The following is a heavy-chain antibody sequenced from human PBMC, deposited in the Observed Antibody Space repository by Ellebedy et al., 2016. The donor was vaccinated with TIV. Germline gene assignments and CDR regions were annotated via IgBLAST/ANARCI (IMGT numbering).Heavy chain of an antibody. CDR3: ARGLGMGYYFDS. Sequence: GESLKISCAASGFTVSSKYMSWVRQAPGKDLEWVSIIFGDDYTYYADSVKGIFTISRDKSNNTVHLQLNSLRADDTAVYFCARGLGMGYYFDSWGQGTPVSVSS. J-gene: IGHJ4*02. D-gene: IGHD7-27*01. CDR1: GFTVSSKY. CDR2: IFGDDYT. V-gene: IGHV3-66*01.